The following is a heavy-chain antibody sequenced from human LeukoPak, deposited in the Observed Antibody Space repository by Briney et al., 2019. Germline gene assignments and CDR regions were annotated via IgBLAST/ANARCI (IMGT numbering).Heavy chain of an antibody. Sequence: GGSLRLSCVASGFPFSSYWMTWVRQAPGKRLEWVANIKQDGSKKSYVDSVKGRFTISRDNAKNSLYLEMNSLRAEDTAIYYCTRVGYIDEGIDYWGQGTLVTVSS. J-gene: IGHJ4*02. D-gene: IGHD5-24*01. CDR2: IKQDGSKK. V-gene: IGHV3-7*04. CDR3: TRVGYIDEGIDY. CDR1: GFPFSSYW.